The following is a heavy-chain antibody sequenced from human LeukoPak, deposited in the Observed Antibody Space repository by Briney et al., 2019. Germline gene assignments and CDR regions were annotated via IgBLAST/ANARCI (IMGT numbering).Heavy chain of an antibody. V-gene: IGHV4-39*07. CDR1: SGSISTSNYY. D-gene: IGHD3-10*01. J-gene: IGHJ4*02. Sequence: SETLSLTCTVSSGSISTSNYYWGWVRQPPGKALEWIGNIFYSGSTYYSPSLKSRVTISVDTSKNQFSLKLSSVTAADTAVYYCARVLWFGEAYYFDYWGQGTLVTVSS. CDR2: IFYSGST. CDR3: ARVLWFGEAYYFDY.